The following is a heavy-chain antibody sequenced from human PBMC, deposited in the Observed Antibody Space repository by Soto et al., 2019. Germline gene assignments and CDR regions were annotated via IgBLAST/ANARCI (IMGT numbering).Heavy chain of an antibody. J-gene: IGHJ3*01. D-gene: IGHD6-6*01. CDR1: GGSISSGCYY. CDR2: IYHSGNT. V-gene: IGHV4-31*03. Sequence: TLSLSCSVSGGSISSGCYYWSWIRQLPGKDLEWIGYIYHSGNTYYNSSLKSRLTISVDTSKNQFSLKLTSVTAADTAVYYCARVGISSSDAFDFWGQGTMVTVSS. CDR3: ARVGISSSDAFDF.